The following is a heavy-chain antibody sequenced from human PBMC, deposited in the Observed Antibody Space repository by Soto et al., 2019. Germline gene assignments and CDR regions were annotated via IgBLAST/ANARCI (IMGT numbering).Heavy chain of an antibody. J-gene: IGHJ6*02. CDR3: ARKAMFGIVGATTWGGLSV. CDR2: INPNSGGT. D-gene: IGHD1-26*01. V-gene: IGHV1-2*02. CDR1: GYTFTGYY. Sequence: GASVKVSCKASGYTFTGYYMHWVRQAPGQGLKWMGWINPNSGGTNYAQKFQGRVTMTRDTSISTAYMELSRLRSDDTAVYYCARKAMFGIVGATTWGGLSVWGQGTTVTVSS.